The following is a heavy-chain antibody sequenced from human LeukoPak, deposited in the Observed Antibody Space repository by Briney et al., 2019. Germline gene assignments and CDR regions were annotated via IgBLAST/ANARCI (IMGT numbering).Heavy chain of an antibody. CDR1: GGSFSGYY. CDR3: ARGYYYGSGSYYD. J-gene: IGHJ4*02. V-gene: IGHV4-34*01. CDR2: INHSGST. D-gene: IGHD3-10*01. Sequence: SETLSLTCAVYGGSFSGYYWSWIRQPPGKWLEWIGEINHSGSTNYNPSLKSRVTISVDTSKNQFSLKLSSVTAADTAVYYCARGYYYGSGSYYDWGQGTLVTVSS.